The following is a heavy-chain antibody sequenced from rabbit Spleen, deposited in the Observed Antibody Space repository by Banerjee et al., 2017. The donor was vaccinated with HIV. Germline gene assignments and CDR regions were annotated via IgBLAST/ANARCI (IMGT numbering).Heavy chain of an antibody. CDR2: IDSGSSGFT. Sequence: QEQLEESGGDLVKPGASLTLTCIASGVSFSGDSYMCWVRQAPGKGLEWIACIDSGSSGFTYFASWAKGRFTISKTSSTTVTLEMTSLTAADTATYFCARGSAAMTMVITGFYLNLWGPGTLVTVS. J-gene: IGHJ4*01. V-gene: IGHV1S45*01. CDR3: ARGSAAMTMVITGFYLNL. CDR1: GVSFSGDSY. D-gene: IGHD2-1*01.